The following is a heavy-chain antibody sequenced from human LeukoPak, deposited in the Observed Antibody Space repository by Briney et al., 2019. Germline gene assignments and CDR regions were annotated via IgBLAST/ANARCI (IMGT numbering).Heavy chain of an antibody. J-gene: IGHJ4*02. D-gene: IGHD3-3*01. V-gene: IGHV3-23*01. CDR3: AKGSGAYFPDPFDY. CDR2: ITGGGGNT. Sequence: GGSLRLSCAASGFTFTNYAMHWVRQTPGKGLEWVSAITGGGGNTYYADSVKGRFTISRDNSKNTVYMQMNSLRAEDTAVYYCAKGSGAYFPDPFDYWGQGSLVTVSS. CDR1: GFTFTNYA.